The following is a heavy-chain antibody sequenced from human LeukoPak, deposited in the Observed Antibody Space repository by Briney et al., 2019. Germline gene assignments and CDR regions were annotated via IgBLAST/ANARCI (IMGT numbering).Heavy chain of an antibody. Sequence: GGSLRLSCAASGFTFSNYAMSWVRQAPGKGLEWVSSITGSGGSTYYADSVKGRFTTSRDNPKNTLYLQMSSLRAEDTAVYYCAKDKGDFWSGHHYWGQGTLVTVSS. V-gene: IGHV3-23*01. CDR3: AKDKGDFWSGHHY. CDR2: ITGSGGST. D-gene: IGHD3-3*01. J-gene: IGHJ4*02. CDR1: GFTFSNYA.